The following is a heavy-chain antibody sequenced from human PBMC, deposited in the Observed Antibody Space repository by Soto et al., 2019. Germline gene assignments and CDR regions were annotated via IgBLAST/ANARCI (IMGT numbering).Heavy chain of an antibody. CDR1: VSSIVTLVYY. CDR3: ARDCKDSTDI. Sequence: SETLSLTCTFSVSSIVTLVYYWSFIRQRPGKCLDLIAYIFYTGSAYYNPSLESRLSISIDRYKNQFSLELRSASVADTAVYYCARDCKDSTDIWGKGIRVTVSS. D-gene: IGHD2-15*01. CDR2: IFYTGSA. V-gene: IGHV4-31*03. J-gene: IGHJ4*02.